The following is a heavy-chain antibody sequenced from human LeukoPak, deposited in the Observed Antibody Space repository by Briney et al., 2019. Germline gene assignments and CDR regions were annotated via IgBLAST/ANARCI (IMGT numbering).Heavy chain of an antibody. CDR2: ISGSGGST. CDR3: AKEGHYRTSLHGTDY. Sequence: GGSLRLSCAASGFTFSSFAMGWVRQAPGKGLEWVSAISGSGGSTYYADSVKGRFTISRDNSKNTLYLQMNSLRAEDTAVYYCAKEGHYRTSLHGTDYWGQGTLVTVSS. V-gene: IGHV3-23*01. CDR1: GFTFSSFA. D-gene: IGHD1-14*01. J-gene: IGHJ4*02.